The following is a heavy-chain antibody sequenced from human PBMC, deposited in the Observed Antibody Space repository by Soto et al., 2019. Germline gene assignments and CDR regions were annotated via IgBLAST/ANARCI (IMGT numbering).Heavy chain of an antibody. D-gene: IGHD6-13*01. CDR1: GYTFTSYG. J-gene: IGHJ4*02. CDR2: ISAYNGNT. V-gene: IGHV1-18*01. CDR3: ASSARRSSSWYDPYDY. Sequence: ASVKVSCKASGYTFTSYGISWVRQAPGQGLEWMGWISAYNGNTNYAQKLQGRVTVTTDTSTSTAYMELRSLRSDDTAVYYCASSARRSSSWYDPYDYWDQGTLVTVSS.